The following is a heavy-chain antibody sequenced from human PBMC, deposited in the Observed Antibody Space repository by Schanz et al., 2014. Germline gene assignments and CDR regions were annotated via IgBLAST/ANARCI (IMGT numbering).Heavy chain of an antibody. CDR2: NSGSGGST. CDR1: GFTFSDAW. J-gene: IGHJ4*02. Sequence: EVQLVESGGGLVKPGGFLRLSCAASGFTFSDAWMSWVRQAPGKGLEWVSANSGSGGSTYYADSVKGRFTISRDNFKGALYLQMSSLRVEDTAVYYCAKDPRGDKNDRAYYFDYWGQGTLVSVSS. CDR3: AKDPRGDKNDRAYYFDY. D-gene: IGHD3-10*01. V-gene: IGHV3-23*04.